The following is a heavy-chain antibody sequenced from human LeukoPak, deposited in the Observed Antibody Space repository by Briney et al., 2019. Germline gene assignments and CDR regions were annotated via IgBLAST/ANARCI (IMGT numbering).Heavy chain of an antibody. J-gene: IGHJ4*02. CDR1: GGSISSGGYS. D-gene: IGHD6-19*01. Sequence: PSETLSLTCAVSGGSISSGGYSWSWIRQPPGKGLEWIGYIYHSGSTYYNSSLKSRVTISVDRSKNQFSLKLSSVTAADTAVYYCARYPTMAGTFFFDYWGQGTLVTVSS. V-gene: IGHV4-30-2*01. CDR3: ARYPTMAGTFFFDY. CDR2: IYHSGST.